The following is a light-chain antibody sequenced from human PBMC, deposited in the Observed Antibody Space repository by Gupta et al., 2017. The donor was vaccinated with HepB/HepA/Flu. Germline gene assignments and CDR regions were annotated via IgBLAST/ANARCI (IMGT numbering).Light chain of an antibody. CDR1: QNIGNY. CDR2: AAS. J-gene: IGKJ1*01. V-gene: IGKV1-39*01. CDR3: QHSYSTPPT. Sequence: DIQMTQSPSSLSVSVGDRVTITCRASQNIGNYLNWYQEKPGKPPKFLIYAASSLQSGVPSRFSGSGSGTDFTLTISSLQPEDFATYYCQHSYSTPPTFGQGTKVEIK.